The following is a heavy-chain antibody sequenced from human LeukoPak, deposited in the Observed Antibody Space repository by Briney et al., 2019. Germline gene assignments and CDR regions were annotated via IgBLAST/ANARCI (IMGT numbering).Heavy chain of an antibody. CDR2: IRSDGSDT. V-gene: IGHV3-74*01. CDR1: GFTFSDTW. CDR3: AKDLEQWPAVPEY. D-gene: IGHD6-19*01. Sequence: GGSLRLSCAASGFTFSDTWMHWVRQAPGEGLVWVSRIRSDGSDTRYADSVKGRFTVSRDNSKNRLYLQMNSLRPEETALYYCAKDLEQWPAVPEYWGQGTLVIVSS. J-gene: IGHJ4*02.